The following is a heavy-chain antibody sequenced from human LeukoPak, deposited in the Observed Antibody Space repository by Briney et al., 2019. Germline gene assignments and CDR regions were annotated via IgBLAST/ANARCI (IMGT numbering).Heavy chain of an antibody. CDR1: GFTLSSHW. J-gene: IGHJ4*02. V-gene: IGHV3-7*01. Sequence: GGSLRLSCAASGFTLSSHWMTWVRQAPGKGLEWVANIKPDGSEKFYVDSVKGRFTISRDNAENSLYLQMNSLRAEDTAMYYCARGGIEAAGTSDYWGQGTLVTVSS. CDR3: ARGGIEAAGTSDY. CDR2: IKPDGSEK. D-gene: IGHD6-13*01.